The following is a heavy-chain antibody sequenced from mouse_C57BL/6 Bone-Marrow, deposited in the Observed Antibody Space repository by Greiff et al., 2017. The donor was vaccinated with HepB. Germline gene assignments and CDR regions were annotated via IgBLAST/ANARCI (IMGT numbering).Heavy chain of an antibody. Sequence: EVQLVESGGGLVQPGGSLKLSCAASGFTFSDYYMYWVRQTPEKRLEWVAYISNGGGRTYYPDTVKGRFTISRDNAKNTLYLQMSRLKSEDTAMYYCARSLSYAMDYWGQGTSVTVSS. CDR1: GFTFSDYY. CDR2: ISNGGGRT. CDR3: ARSLSYAMDY. J-gene: IGHJ4*01. D-gene: IGHD6-2*01. V-gene: IGHV5-12*01.